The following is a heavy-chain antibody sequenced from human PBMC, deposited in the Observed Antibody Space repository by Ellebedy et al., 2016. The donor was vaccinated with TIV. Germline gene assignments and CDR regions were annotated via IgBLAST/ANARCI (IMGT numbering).Heavy chain of an antibody. D-gene: IGHD3-3*01. CDR2: ASHDGANQ. J-gene: IGHJ3*02. V-gene: IGHV3-30*18. CDR3: AKDRGITIFGVVTPDAFDI. CDR1: GFTFNNYG. Sequence: PGGSLRLSCAASGFTFNNYGMHWVRQAPGKGLEWVAVASHDGANQYYAASVKDRFTISRDNSKNTLYLQMNSLRAEDTAVYYCAKDRGITIFGVVTPDAFDIWGQGTMVTVSS.